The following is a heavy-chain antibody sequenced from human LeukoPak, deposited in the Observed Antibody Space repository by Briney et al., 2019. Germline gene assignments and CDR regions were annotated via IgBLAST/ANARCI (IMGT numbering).Heavy chain of an antibody. CDR1: GGTFSSYA. CDR3: AGMGGWYDYYFDY. V-gene: IGHV1-69*06. CDR2: IIPIFGTA. J-gene: IGHJ4*02. Sequence: SVKVSCKASGGTFSSYAISWVRQAPGQGLEWMGGIIPIFGTANYAQKFQGRVTITADKYTSTAYMELSSLRSEDTAVYYCAGMGGWYDYYFDYWGQGTLVTVSS. D-gene: IGHD6-19*01.